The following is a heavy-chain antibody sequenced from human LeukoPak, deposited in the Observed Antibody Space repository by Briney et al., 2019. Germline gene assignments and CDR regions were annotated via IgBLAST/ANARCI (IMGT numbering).Heavy chain of an antibody. V-gene: IGHV1-46*01. Sequence: ASVKVSCKASGYTFTSYYMHWVRQAPGQGLEWMGIINPIGGSTSYAQKFQGRVTITRDTSASTAYMELSSLRSEDTAVYYCARGHNYYDSSGYYFFRAEYFQHWGQGTLVTVSS. D-gene: IGHD3-22*01. CDR3: ARGHNYYDSSGYYFFRAEYFQH. CDR2: INPIGGST. CDR1: GYTFTSYY. J-gene: IGHJ1*01.